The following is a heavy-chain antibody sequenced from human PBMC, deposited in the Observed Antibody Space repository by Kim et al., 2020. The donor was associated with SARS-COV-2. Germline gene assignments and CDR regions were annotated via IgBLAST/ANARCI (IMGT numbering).Heavy chain of an antibody. J-gene: IGHJ6*02. V-gene: IGHV3-23*01. D-gene: IGHD2-2*01. CDR1: GFTFSSYA. CDR3: AGAAAPGDYYGMDV. Sequence: GGSLRLSFAASGFTFSSYAMSWVRQAPGKGLEWVSAISGSGGSTYYADSVKGRFTISRDNSKNTLYLQMNSLRAEDTAVYYCAGAAAPGDYYGMDVWGQGTTVTVSS. CDR2: ISGSGGST.